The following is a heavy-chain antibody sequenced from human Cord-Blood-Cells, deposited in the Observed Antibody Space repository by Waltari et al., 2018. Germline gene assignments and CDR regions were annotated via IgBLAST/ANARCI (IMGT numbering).Heavy chain of an antibody. Sequence: EVQLLESGGGLVQPGGSLRLSCAASGFTFSSYAMSCVRQAPGKVREWVSVISGSGGSTYYADSVKGRFTISRDNSKNTLYLQMNSLRAEDTAVYYCAKVQCSSTSCYHYYYYYMDVWGKGTTVTVSS. V-gene: IGHV3-23*01. D-gene: IGHD2-2*01. J-gene: IGHJ6*03. CDR1: GFTFSSYA. CDR3: AKVQCSSTSCYHYYYYYMDV. CDR2: ISGSGGST.